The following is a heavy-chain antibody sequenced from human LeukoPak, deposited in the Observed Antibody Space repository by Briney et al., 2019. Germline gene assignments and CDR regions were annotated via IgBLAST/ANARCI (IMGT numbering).Heavy chain of an antibody. CDR2: MNPNSGNT. D-gene: IGHD1-26*01. CDR1: GGTFSRYA. Sequence: ASVKVSCKASGGTFSRYAFSWVRQAPGQGLEWMGWMNPNSGNTGYAQKFQGRVTITRNTSISTAYMELSSLRSEDTAVYYCARGGYGGLLLDYWGQGTLVTVSS. V-gene: IGHV1-8*03. CDR3: ARGGYGGLLLDY. J-gene: IGHJ4*02.